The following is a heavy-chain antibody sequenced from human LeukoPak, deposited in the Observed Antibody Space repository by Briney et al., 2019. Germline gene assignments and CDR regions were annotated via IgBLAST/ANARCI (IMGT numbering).Heavy chain of an antibody. J-gene: IGHJ4*02. CDR2: IYPGDSYT. D-gene: IGHD3-9*01. CDR3: ARGGNSALGIRYFDWLSSSYFDY. V-gene: IGHV5-51*01. Sequence: HGESLKISCKASGYSFTSYWIGWVRQMPGKGLEWMGIIYPGDSYTKYSPSFQGQVTLSADKYSTTAYLRWSSLKASDTAMYYCARGGNSALGIRYFDWLSSSYFDYWGQGTLVTVSS. CDR1: GYSFTSYW.